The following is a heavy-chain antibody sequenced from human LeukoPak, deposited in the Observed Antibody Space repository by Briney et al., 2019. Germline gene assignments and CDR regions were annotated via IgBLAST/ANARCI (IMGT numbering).Heavy chain of an antibody. J-gene: IGHJ4*02. CDR3: ARLSQPDFDY. Sequence: PGGSLRLSCAASGFTFSNYWMHWVRQAPGKVLVWVSHVTSDGSFTSYADSVKGRFTISRDNAKNTLYLQMNSLRAEDTAVYYCARLSQPDFDYWGQGTLVTVSS. D-gene: IGHD1-14*01. CDR1: GFTFSNYW. CDR2: VTSDGSFT. V-gene: IGHV3-74*01.